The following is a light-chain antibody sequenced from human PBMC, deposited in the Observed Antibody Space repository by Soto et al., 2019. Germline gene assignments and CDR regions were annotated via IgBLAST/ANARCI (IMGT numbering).Light chain of an antibody. CDR3: SSYTSSSTLLYV. CDR2: DVS. CDR1: SSDVGGYNY. V-gene: IGLV2-14*01. J-gene: IGLJ1*01. Sequence: QSVLTQPASVSGSPGQSITISCNGTSSDVGGYNYVSWYQQHPGKAPKLMIYDVSNRPSGVSNRFSGSKSGNTASLTISGLQAEGEADYYCSSYTSSSTLLYVFGTGTKVTVL.